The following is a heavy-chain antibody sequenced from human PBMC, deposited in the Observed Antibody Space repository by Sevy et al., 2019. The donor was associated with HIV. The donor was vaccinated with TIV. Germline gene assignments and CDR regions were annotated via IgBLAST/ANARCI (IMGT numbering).Heavy chain of an antibody. J-gene: IGHJ5*02. CDR2: ISYDGSNK. CDR3: ARDLDYYGSGSYYNGGLGWFDP. V-gene: IGHV3-30-3*01. Sequence: GGSLRLSCAASGFTFSSYAMHWVRQAPGKGLEWVAVISYDGSNKYYADSVKGRFTISRDNSKNTRYLQMTSLRAEDTAVYYCARDLDYYGSGSYYNGGLGWFDPWGQGTLVTVSS. D-gene: IGHD3-10*01. CDR1: GFTFSSYA.